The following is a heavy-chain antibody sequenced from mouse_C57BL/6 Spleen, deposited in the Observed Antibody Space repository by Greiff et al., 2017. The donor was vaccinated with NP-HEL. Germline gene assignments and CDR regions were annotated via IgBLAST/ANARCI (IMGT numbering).Heavy chain of an antibody. CDR3: VRERGYGYDEGTWFAY. V-gene: IGHV10-1*01. Sequence: EVQVVESGGGLVQPKGSLKLSCAASGFSFNTYAMNWVRQAPGKGLEWVARIRSKSNNYATYYADSVKDRFTISRDDSESMLYLQMNNLKTEDTAMYYCVRERGYGYDEGTWFAYWGQGTLVTVSA. J-gene: IGHJ3*01. CDR1: GFSFNTYA. D-gene: IGHD2-2*01. CDR2: IRSKSNNYAT.